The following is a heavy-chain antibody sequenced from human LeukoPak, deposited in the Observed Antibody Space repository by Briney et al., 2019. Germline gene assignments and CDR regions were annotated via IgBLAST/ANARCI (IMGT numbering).Heavy chain of an antibody. V-gene: IGHV1-2*02. CDR3: ARSRAYSGSYSRGRYFQH. CDR2: INPNSGGT. J-gene: IGHJ1*01. D-gene: IGHD1-26*01. Sequence: ASVKVSCKASGYTFTGYYMHWVRQAPGQGLEWMGWINPNSGGTNYAQKFQGRVTMTRDTSISTAYMELRSLRSDDTAVYYCARSRAYSGSYSRGRYFQHWGQGTLVTVSS. CDR1: GYTFTGYY.